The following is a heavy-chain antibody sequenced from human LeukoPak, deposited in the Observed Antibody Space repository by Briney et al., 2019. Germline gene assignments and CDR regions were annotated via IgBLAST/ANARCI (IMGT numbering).Heavy chain of an antibody. CDR1: GGSISSYY. Sequence: SETLSLTCTVSGGSISSYYWSWIRQPPGKGLEWIGYIYYSGSTNYNPSLKSRVTISVDTSKTQFSLKLSSVTAADTAVYYCARVPGYDPPVWGQGTTVTVSS. CDR3: ARVPGYDPPV. CDR2: IYYSGST. D-gene: IGHD5-12*01. J-gene: IGHJ6*02. V-gene: IGHV4-59*01.